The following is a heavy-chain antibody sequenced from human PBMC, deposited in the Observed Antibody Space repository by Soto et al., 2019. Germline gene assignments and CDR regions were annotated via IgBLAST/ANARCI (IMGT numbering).Heavy chain of an antibody. CDR1: GFTFSSYG. D-gene: IGHD4-17*01. CDR2: ISYDGSNK. J-gene: IGHJ4*02. CDR3: AKDPGGYGDYYFDY. V-gene: IGHV3-30*18. Sequence: QVQLVESGGGVVQPGRSLRLSCAASGFTFSSYGMHWVRQAPGKGLEWVAVISYDGSNKYYADSVKGRFTISRDNSKNTLYLQMNSLRAEDTAVYYCAKDPGGYGDYYFDYWGQGTLVTVSS.